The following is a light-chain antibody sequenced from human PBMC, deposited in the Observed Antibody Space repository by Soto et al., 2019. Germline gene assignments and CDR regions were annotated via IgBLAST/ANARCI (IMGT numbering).Light chain of an antibody. Sequence: DIQMTQSPSTLSASVGDRVTITCRASQSVSAWLAWYQQKAGKAPKLLIYKAPSLETGVPSRFSGSGFGTEFTLTISSLQPDDFATYYCQQYNSYWTFGQGTKVDIK. CDR2: KAP. CDR3: QQYNSYWT. CDR1: QSVSAW. V-gene: IGKV1-5*03. J-gene: IGKJ1*01.